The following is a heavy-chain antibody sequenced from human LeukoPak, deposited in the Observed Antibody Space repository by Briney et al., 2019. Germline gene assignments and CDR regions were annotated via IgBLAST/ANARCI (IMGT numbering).Heavy chain of an antibody. D-gene: IGHD3-22*01. Sequence: GGSLRLSCAASGFTFSSYSMNWVRQAPGKGLEWVSSISSSSNYIYYADSEKGRFTISRDNAKNSLYLQMNSLRAEDTAVYYCAREHPITMIVVVIAGGLDYWGQGTLVTVSS. CDR2: ISSSSNYI. CDR3: AREHPITMIVVVIAGGLDY. J-gene: IGHJ4*02. V-gene: IGHV3-21*01. CDR1: GFTFSSYS.